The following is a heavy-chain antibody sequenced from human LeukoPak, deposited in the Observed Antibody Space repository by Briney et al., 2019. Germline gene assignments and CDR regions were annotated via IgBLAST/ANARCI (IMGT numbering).Heavy chain of an antibody. Sequence: PGGSLRLSCAASGFTFSSHGMHWVRQAPGKGMEWVAAIWYDGSNKYYGDSVKGRFTISRDNSKNTLYLQANGLTVEDTAVYYCVRGSPLSSALDGDFWGQGTLVTVSS. CDR2: IWYDGSNK. D-gene: IGHD1-26*01. V-gene: IGHV3-33*01. J-gene: IGHJ4*02. CDR3: VRGSPLSSALDGDF. CDR1: GFTFSSHG.